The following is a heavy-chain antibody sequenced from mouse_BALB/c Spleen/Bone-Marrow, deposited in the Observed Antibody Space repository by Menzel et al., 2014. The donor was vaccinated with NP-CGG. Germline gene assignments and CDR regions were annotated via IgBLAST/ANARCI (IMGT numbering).Heavy chain of an antibody. D-gene: IGHD1-1*01. V-gene: IGHV1-54*03. CDR2: IDPRSGGT. CDR3: ARGGITTVVPYSMDY. Sequence: QVQLQQPGAELVRPGTSVKVSCKASGYACTNYLIEWVKQRPGQGLEWIGVIDPRSGGTDYNEKFKGKAPLTADKSSSTAYMQLNSLTSGDSAVYFCARGGITTVVPYSMDYWGQGTSVTVSS. J-gene: IGHJ4*01. CDR1: GYACTNYL.